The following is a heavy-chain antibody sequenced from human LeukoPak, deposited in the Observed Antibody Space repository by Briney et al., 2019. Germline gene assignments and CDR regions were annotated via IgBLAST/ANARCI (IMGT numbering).Heavy chain of an antibody. D-gene: IGHD3-10*01. Sequence: PGGSLRLSCAASGFTFSSYEMNWVRQAPGKGLEWVSYISSSGSTIYYADSVKGRFTISRDNSKNTLYLQMNSLRAEDTAVYYCAKESGLLWFGELLSYYYYYMDVWGKGTTVTISS. CDR3: AKESGLLWFGELLSYYYYYMDV. CDR1: GFTFSSYE. J-gene: IGHJ6*03. V-gene: IGHV3-48*03. CDR2: ISSSGSTI.